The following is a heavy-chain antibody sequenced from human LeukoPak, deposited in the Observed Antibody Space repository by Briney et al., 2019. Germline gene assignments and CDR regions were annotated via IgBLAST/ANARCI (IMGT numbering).Heavy chain of an antibody. CDR1: GFTFSSYW. CDR3: ARDRYDYVWGSYRYTTFIDY. J-gene: IGHJ4*02. CDR2: IKQDGSEK. V-gene: IGHV3-7*01. D-gene: IGHD3-16*02. Sequence: PGGSLRLSSAASGFTFSSYWMSWVRQAPGKGLEWVANIKQDGSEKYYVDSVKGRFTISRDNAKNSLYLQMNSLRAEDTAVYYCARDRYDYVWGSYRYTTFIDYWGQGTLVTVSS.